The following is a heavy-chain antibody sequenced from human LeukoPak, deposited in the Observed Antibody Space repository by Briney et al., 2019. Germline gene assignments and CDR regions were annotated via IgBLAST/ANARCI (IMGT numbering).Heavy chain of an antibody. V-gene: IGHV3-74*01. CDR2: INSDGSST. J-gene: IGHJ4*02. CDR3: ARGGYSSSWYHFDY. Sequence: GGSLRLSCAASGFTFSSYWMHWVRQAPGKGLVWVSRINSDGSSTSYADSVKGRFTISRDNSKNTLFLQMNSLRAEDTAVYYCARGGYSSSWYHFDYWGQGTLVTVSS. CDR1: GFTFSSYW. D-gene: IGHD6-13*01.